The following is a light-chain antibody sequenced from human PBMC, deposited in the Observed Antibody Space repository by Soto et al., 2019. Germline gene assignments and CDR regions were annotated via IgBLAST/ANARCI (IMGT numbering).Light chain of an antibody. CDR2: DVF. CDR3: SSQAGSYTVV. V-gene: IGLV2-11*01. J-gene: IGLJ2*01. CDR1: SSDVGGYEY. Sequence: QSALTQPRSVSGSPGQSVTISCTGTSSDVGGYEYVSWYQQRPGKAPKLIIYDVFKRPLGAPGRFSASKSGNTASLTISGLQAEDEADYHCSSQAGSYTVVFGGGTKLTVL.